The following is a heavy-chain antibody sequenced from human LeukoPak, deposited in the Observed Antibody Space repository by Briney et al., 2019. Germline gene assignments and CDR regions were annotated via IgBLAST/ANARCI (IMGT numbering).Heavy chain of an antibody. D-gene: IGHD6-13*01. CDR1: GGPIRSYY. J-gene: IGHJ2*01. CDR3: ARVYYSSSYDYWYFDL. Sequence: SETLSLTCTVSGGPIRSYYWSWIRQPPGKGLEWIGYIYYSGSTNYNPSLKSRVTISVDTSKNQFSLKLTSVTAADTAVYYCARVYYSSSYDYWYFDLWGRGTLVTVSS. CDR2: IYYSGST. V-gene: IGHV4-59*01.